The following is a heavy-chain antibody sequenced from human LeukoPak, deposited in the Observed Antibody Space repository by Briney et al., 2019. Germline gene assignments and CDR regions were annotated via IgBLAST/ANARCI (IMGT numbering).Heavy chain of an antibody. V-gene: IGHV1-18*01. CDR3: ARSGELEYYDFWSGYYTQVLFDY. J-gene: IGHJ4*02. CDR1: GCTFTSYG. CDR2: ISAYNGNT. Sequence: ASVKVSCKASGCTFTSYGISWVRQAPGQGLEWMGWISAYNGNTNYAQKLQGRVTMTTDTSTSTAYMELRSLRSDDTAVYYCARSGELEYYDFWSGYYTQVLFDYWGQGTLVTVSS. D-gene: IGHD3-3*01.